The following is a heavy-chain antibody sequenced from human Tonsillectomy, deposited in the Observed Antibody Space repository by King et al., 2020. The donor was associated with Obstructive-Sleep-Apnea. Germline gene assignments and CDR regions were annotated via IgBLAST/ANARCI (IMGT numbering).Heavy chain of an antibody. CDR1: GFTFSSYS. Sequence: VQLVESGGGLVKPGGSLRLSCAASGFTFSSYSMNWVRQAPGKGLEWVSSISSSSYIYYADSVKGRFTISRDNAKNSLYLQMNSLRAEDTAVYYCVRAPEYSSSSDYWGQGTLVTVSS. V-gene: IGHV3-21*01. D-gene: IGHD6-6*01. CDR3: VRAPEYSSSSDY. CDR2: ISSSSYI. J-gene: IGHJ4*02.